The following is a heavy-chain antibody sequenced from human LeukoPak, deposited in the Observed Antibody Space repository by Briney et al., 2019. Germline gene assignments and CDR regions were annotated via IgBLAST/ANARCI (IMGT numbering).Heavy chain of an antibody. CDR2: ISWNSGSI. CDR1: GFTFDDYA. V-gene: IGHV3-9*01. J-gene: IGHJ4*02. D-gene: IGHD3-22*01. CDR3: AKDSSSGYYLLTYFDY. Sequence: PGRSLRLSCAASGFTFDDYAMHWVRHAPGKGLEWVSGISWNSGSIGYADSVKGRFTISRDNAKNSLYLQMNSLRAEDTALYYCAKDSSSGYYLLTYFDYWGQGTLVTVSS.